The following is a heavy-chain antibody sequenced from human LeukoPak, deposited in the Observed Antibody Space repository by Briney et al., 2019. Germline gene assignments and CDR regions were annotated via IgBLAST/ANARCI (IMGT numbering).Heavy chain of an antibody. CDR1: GFTFNNYA. V-gene: IGHV3-23*01. D-gene: IGHD4-17*01. J-gene: IGHJ4*02. CDR2: ISGGGETT. Sequence: GGSLRLSCAASGFTFNNYAMNWVRQAPGKGLEWVSSISGGGETTYYAVSAKGRFTISRDNSQNTLYLQMNSLRAEDTAVYYCARDYADYVGYFFFDYWGQGTLVTVSS. CDR3: ARDYADYVGYFFFDY.